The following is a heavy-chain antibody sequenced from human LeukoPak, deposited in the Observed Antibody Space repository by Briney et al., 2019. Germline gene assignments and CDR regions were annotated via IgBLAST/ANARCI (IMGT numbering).Heavy chain of an antibody. CDR2: ISAYNGNT. CDR1: GYTFTSYG. J-gene: IGHJ6*02. CDR3: ASIEHSGYDSRGPYYYGMDV. V-gene: IGHV1-18*01. Sequence: ASVKVSCKASGYTFTSYGISWVRQAPGQGLEWMGWISAYNGNTNYAQKLQGRVTMTTDTSTSTAYMELRSPRSDDTAVYYCASIEHSGYDSRGPYYYGMDVWGQGTTVTVYS. D-gene: IGHD5-12*01.